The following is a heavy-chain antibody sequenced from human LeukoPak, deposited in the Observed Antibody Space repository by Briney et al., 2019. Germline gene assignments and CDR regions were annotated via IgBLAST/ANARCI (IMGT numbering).Heavy chain of an antibody. CDR2: ISGSGGST. Sequence: PGGSLRLSCAASGFTFSSYAMSWVRQAPGKGLEWVSAISGSGGSTYYADSVKGRFTISRDNSKNTLYLQMGSLRAEDMAVYYCAREYCSGGRCQYYFDYWGQGTLVTVSS. D-gene: IGHD2-15*01. J-gene: IGHJ4*02. V-gene: IGHV3-23*01. CDR3: AREYCSGGRCQYYFDY. CDR1: GFTFSSYA.